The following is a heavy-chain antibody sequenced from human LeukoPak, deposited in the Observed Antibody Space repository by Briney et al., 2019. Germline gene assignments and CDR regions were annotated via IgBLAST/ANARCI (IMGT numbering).Heavy chain of an antibody. V-gene: IGHV4-39*07. CDR1: GGSISSSSYY. J-gene: IGHJ4*02. CDR3: ARFLKGSAHY. CDR2: IYYSGST. Sequence: SETLSLTCTVSGGSISSSSYYWGWIRQPPGKGLEWIGSIYYSGSTYYNPSLKSRVTISVDTSKNQFSLKPSSVTAADTAVYYCARFLKGSAHYWGQGTLVTVSS.